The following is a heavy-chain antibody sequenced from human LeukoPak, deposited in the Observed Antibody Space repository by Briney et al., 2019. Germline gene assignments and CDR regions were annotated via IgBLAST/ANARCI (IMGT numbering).Heavy chain of an antibody. V-gene: IGHV3-74*01. CDR2: INSDGGGA. CDR3: VRDVPHNWFDT. J-gene: IGHJ5*02. CDR1: GITFGNNW. Sequence: GGSPRLSCAASGITFGNNWMHRVRQGPGKGLVWISRINSDGGGAIYADSVKGRFTVSRDNAKNTLYLQMNSLRAEDTAVYYCVRDVPHNWFDTWGQGTLVTVSS.